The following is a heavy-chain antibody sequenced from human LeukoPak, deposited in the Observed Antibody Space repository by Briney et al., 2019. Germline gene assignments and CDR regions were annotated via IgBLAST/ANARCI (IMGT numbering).Heavy chain of an antibody. Sequence: ASVKVSCKATRGTFNSFGISWVRQAPGHGLEWMGRIMPMVETANYAQKLQGRVTFSADKSTSTAYMELSSLTSDDTAVYYCATIRDGYNSESDYWGQGTLVTVSS. D-gene: IGHD5-12*01. CDR1: RGTFNSFG. CDR3: ATIRDGYNSESDY. CDR2: IMPMVETA. J-gene: IGHJ4*02. V-gene: IGHV1-69*04.